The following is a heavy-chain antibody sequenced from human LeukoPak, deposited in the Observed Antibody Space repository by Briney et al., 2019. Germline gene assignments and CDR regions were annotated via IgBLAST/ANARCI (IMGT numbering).Heavy chain of an antibody. CDR3: AKGRWNLVALDI. Sequence: GGSLRLSCAASGFTFSIYAMSWVRQAPGKGLEWVSAISGSGGSTYYADSVKGRFTISRDNSKNTLYLQMNSLRAEDTAVYYCAKGRWNLVALDIWGQGTMVTVSS. CDR2: ISGSGGST. D-gene: IGHD1-1*01. J-gene: IGHJ3*02. CDR1: GFTFSIYA. V-gene: IGHV3-23*01.